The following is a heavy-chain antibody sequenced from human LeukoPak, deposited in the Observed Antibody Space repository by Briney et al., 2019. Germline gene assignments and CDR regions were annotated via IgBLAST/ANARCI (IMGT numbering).Heavy chain of an antibody. J-gene: IGHJ4*02. V-gene: IGHV3-48*01. D-gene: IGHD3-10*01. CDR2: IRSDSAI. Sequence: GGSLRLSCADSGFTSSRYSMNCVRQAPGKGLEWISYIRSDSAIYYTDSVKGRFTISRDNAKNSLYLQMNSLRAEDTAVYYCAREWNVGSYLDCWGQGTLVTVSS. CDR1: GFTSSRYS. CDR3: AREWNVGSYLDC.